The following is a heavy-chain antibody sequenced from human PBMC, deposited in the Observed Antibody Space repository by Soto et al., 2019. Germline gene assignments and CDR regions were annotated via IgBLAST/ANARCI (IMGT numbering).Heavy chain of an antibody. D-gene: IGHD6-6*01. Sequence: QVQLQEMGPGLVKPSQTLTITCTVSGDSVNSAYWSWIRQLPGTGLEWMGNIHHTGRTFYNPSLKSRLAISIDTSKPLFSLKMRSITAADTAVYYCARTDAYNSSFFDSWGQGAVVTVSS. CDR3: ARTDAYNSSFFDS. J-gene: IGHJ4*02. CDR2: IHHTGRT. V-gene: IGHV4-30-4*01. CDR1: GDSVNSAY.